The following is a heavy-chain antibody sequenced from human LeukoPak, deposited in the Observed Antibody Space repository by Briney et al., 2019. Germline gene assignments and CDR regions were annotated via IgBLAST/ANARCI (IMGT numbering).Heavy chain of an antibody. V-gene: IGHV3-23*01. Sequence: PGGSLRLSCAASGFTFSSYAMSWVRQAPGKGLEWVSCLSGSGGGTYYADSVKGRFTSSRDNSKNTLYPQMNSLRAEDTALYYCAKVPYYFDGSGSYFDYWGQGTLVTVSS. CDR2: LSGSGGGT. J-gene: IGHJ4*02. CDR1: GFTFSSYA. D-gene: IGHD3-22*01. CDR3: AKVPYYFDGSGSYFDY.